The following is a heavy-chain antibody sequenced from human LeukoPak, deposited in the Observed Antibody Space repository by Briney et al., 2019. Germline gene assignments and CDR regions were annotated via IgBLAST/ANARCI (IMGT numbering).Heavy chain of an antibody. CDR3: AKDKTEWLAYNWFDP. CDR1: GFTFDDYA. CDR2: ISWNSGSI. V-gene: IGHV3-9*01. J-gene: IGHJ5*02. D-gene: IGHD6-19*01. Sequence: PGGSLRLSCAASGFTFDDYAMHWVRQAPGKGLEWVSGISWNSGSIGYADSVKGRFTISRDNAKNSLYLQMNSLRAEDTALYYCAKDKTEWLAYNWFDPWGQGTLVTVSS.